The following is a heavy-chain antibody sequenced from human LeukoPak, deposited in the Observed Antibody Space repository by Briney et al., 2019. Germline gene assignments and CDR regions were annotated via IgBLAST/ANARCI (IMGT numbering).Heavy chain of an antibody. V-gene: IGHV3-48*03. J-gene: IGHJ4*02. CDR1: GFTFNSYD. D-gene: IGHD6-13*01. CDR2: ISSSGNTI. Sequence: PGGSLRLSCAASGFTFNSYDMNWVRQAPGKGLEWVSYISSSGNTIYYADSVKGRFTISRDNTKNSLYLQMNSLRVEDTAVYYCARDPGYSSSWYPFDYWGQGTLVTVSS. CDR3: ARDPGYSSSWYPFDY.